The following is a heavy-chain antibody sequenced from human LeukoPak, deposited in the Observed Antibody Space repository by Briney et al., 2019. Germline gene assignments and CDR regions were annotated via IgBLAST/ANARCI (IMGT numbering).Heavy chain of an antibody. Sequence: ASVKVSCKASGYTFTSYGISWVRQAPGQGLEWMGWISAYNGNTNYAQKLQGRVTMTTDTSTSTAYMELRSLRSDDTAVYYCARDSYDFTIIYYYYYGMDVWGQGTTVTVSS. CDR1: GYTFTSYG. CDR3: ARDSYDFTIIYYYYYGMDV. D-gene: IGHD3-3*01. J-gene: IGHJ6*02. CDR2: ISAYNGNT. V-gene: IGHV1-18*01.